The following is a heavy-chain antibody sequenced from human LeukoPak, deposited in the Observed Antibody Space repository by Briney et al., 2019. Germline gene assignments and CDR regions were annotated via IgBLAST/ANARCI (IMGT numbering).Heavy chain of an antibody. J-gene: IGHJ4*02. V-gene: IGHV3-74*01. CDR3: ARDGISCTGGHCYFAS. CDR2: INEDGSST. Sequence: GGSLSLSCSTSGFIFSNYWMHWVRQAQGKGLVWDSRINEDGSSTTYADSVKGRFTTSRDNARNTLYLQMNGLRAEDTAIYYCARDGISCTGGHCYFASWGQGTLVTVSS. D-gene: IGHD2-8*02. CDR1: GFIFSNYW.